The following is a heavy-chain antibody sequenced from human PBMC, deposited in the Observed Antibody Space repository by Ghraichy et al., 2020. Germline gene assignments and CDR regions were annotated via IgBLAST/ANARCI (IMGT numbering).Heavy chain of an antibody. J-gene: IGHJ4*02. Sequence: GGSLRLSCATSGFTFSDHYVDWVRQAPGKGLEWLGRSKNKGNKYSTEYDASVKDRFIISRDDSKKSLYLKMNSLKSEDTAVYYCAREYCDSLRCYRGLDYWGRGTLVTVSS. CDR2: SKNKGNKYST. CDR3: AREYCDSLRCYRGLDY. D-gene: IGHD2/OR15-2a*01. CDR1: GFTFSDHY. V-gene: IGHV3-72*01.